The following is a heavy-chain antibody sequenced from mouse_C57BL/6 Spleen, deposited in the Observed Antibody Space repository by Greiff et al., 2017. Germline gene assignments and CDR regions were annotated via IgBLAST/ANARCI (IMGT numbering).Heavy chain of an antibody. D-gene: IGHD2-14*01. Sequence: QVQLQQSGAELVKPGASVKMSCKASGYTFTTYPIEWMKQNPGKSLEWIGNFHPYNVDTKYNEKFKGKSTLTVEKSSSTVCLELSRLTSDDSAVYYCARGGTYYAMDYWGQGTSVTVSS. CDR2: FHPYNVDT. J-gene: IGHJ4*01. CDR3: ARGGTYYAMDY. V-gene: IGHV1-47*01. CDR1: GYTFTTYP.